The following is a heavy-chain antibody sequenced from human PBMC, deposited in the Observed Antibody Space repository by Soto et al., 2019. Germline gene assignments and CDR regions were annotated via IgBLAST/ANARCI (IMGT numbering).Heavy chain of an antibody. CDR2: ISGSGGST. J-gene: IGHJ4*02. Sequence: EVQLLESGGGLVQPGGSLRLSCAASGFTFRSYAMSWVRQAPGKGLEWVSAISGSGGSTYYADSVKGRFTISRDYSKNTQYLKMNSLGAEDTAVNYCVSCMYYDFWSGAATDYGGEGPLVTFS. V-gene: IGHV3-23*01. D-gene: IGHD3-3*01. CDR3: VSCMYYDFWSGAATDY. CDR1: GFTFRSYA.